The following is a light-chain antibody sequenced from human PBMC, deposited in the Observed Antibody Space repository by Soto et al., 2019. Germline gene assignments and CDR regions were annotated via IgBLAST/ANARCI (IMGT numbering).Light chain of an antibody. Sequence: IQMTQSPSSLSASVGDRVTITCRASQGISSALAWYQQKPGKAPKVLIYDASSLESGVPSRFSGSGSGTEFTLTISSLQPDDFATYYCQQYNTYPWTFGQGTKVDIK. V-gene: IGKV1-13*02. CDR1: QGISSA. CDR3: QQYNTYPWT. J-gene: IGKJ1*01. CDR2: DAS.